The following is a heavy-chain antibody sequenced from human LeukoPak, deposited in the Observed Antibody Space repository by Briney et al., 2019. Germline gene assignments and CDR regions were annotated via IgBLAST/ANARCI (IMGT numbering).Heavy chain of an antibody. CDR1: GFTFSSYW. J-gene: IGHJ6*04. D-gene: IGHD3-10*02. CDR3: VELGITMIGGV. V-gene: IGHV3-7*01. Sequence: GGSLRLSCAASGFTFSSYWMNWVRQAPGKGLEWVANIKQDGGEKYYVDSVKGRFTISRDNAKNSLYLQMNSLRAEDTAVYYCVELGITMIGGVWGKGTTVTISS. CDR2: IKQDGGEK.